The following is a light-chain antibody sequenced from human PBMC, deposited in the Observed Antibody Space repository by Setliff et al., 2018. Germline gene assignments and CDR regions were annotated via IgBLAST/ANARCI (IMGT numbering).Light chain of an antibody. CDR1: GGLVGGYNY. CDR2: EVT. CDR3: TFYSGSNNFF. V-gene: IGLV2-8*01. J-gene: IGLJ1*01. Sequence: QSALAQPPSASGSPGQSVTISCTGTGGLVGGYNYVSWYQQHPGKAPRLIIYEVTKRPSGVPDRFSGSNSGNTASLTVSGLQAEDEADYYCTFYSGSNNFFFGSGTKV.